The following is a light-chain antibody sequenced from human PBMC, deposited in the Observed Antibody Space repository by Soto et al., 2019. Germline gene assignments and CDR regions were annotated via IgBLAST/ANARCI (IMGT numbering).Light chain of an antibody. Sequence: QSVLTQPPSVSAAPGQTVSISCSGSSSDIGSNYVSWYQQLPGTAPKLLIYNNDKRPSGIPDRFSGSKSGTSATLGITGLQTGDEADYYCATWESSVSAGVVFGGGTKLTVL. CDR1: SSDIGSNY. V-gene: IGLV1-51*02. CDR3: ATWESSVSAGVV. J-gene: IGLJ2*01. CDR2: NND.